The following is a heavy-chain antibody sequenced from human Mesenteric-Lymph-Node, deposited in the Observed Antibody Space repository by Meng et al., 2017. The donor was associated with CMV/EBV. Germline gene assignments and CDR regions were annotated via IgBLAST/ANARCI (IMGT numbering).Heavy chain of an antibody. CDR1: GFIFDNYS. D-gene: IGHD3-3*01. CDR2: ISHSSTYI. Sequence: GESLKISCAASGFIFDNYSMTWVRQGPGKGLEWVSSISHSSTYIFYADSVKGRFTISRDNAKNSLYLQMNSLSAEDTAVYYCVKSRADVLRFVERLPDPPVDALQIWGQGTMVTVSS. J-gene: IGHJ3*02. CDR3: VKSRADVLRFVERLPDPPVDALQI. V-gene: IGHV3-21*01.